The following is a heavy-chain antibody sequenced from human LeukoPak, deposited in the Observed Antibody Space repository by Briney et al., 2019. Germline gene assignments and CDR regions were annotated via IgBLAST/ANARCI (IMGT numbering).Heavy chain of an antibody. CDR1: GFTFSSYS. CDR2: ISSSGSTI. V-gene: IGHV3-48*04. J-gene: IGHJ4*02. CDR3: ARGNGDYPQTPFDY. Sequence: GGSLRLSCAASGFTFSSYSMNWVRQAPGKGLEWVSYISSSGSTIYYADSVKGRFTISRDNAKNSLYLQMNSLRAEDTAVYYCARGNGDYPQTPFDYWGQGTLVTVSS. D-gene: IGHD4-17*01.